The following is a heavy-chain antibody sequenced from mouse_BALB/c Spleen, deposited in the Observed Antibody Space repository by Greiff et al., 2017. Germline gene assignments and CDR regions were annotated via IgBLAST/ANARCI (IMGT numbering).Heavy chain of an antibody. CDR3: ARAGTGDIHYYAMDY. V-gene: IGHV2-9*02. D-gene: IGHD4-1*01. J-gene: IGHJ4*01. Sequence: VKLQESGPGLVAPSQSLSITCTVSGFSLTSYGVHWVRQPPGKGLEWLGVIWAGGSTNYNSALMSRLSISKDNSKSQVFLKMNSLQTDDTAMYYCARAGTGDIHYYAMDYWGQGTSVTVSS. CDR1: GFSLTSYG. CDR2: IWAGGST.